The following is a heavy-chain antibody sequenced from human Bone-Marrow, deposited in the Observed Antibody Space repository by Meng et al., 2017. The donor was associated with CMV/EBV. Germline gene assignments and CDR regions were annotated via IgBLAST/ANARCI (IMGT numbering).Heavy chain of an antibody. CDR1: GFTFSSYW. CDR3: VREPDYYGMDV. V-gene: IGHV3-7*01. Sequence: GESLKISCAASGFTFSSYWMSWVRQAPGKGLEWVANIKQDGSEKYYVDSVKGRFTISRDNTKNSLYLQMNSLRAEDTAVYYCVREPDYYGMDVWGQGTTVTVSS. CDR2: IKQDGSEK. J-gene: IGHJ6*02.